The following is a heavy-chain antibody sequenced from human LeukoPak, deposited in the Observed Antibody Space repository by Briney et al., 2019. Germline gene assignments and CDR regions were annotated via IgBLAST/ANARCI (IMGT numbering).Heavy chain of an antibody. CDR3: ARDRGYSPDV. J-gene: IGHJ6*02. Sequence: GGSLRLSCAASGLTFSSFSMNWVRQAPGKGLEWVSYISSTGRYIHYADSVKGRFTISRDNAKSTLYLQMNSLRAEDTAVYYCARDRGYSPDVWGPGTTVTVS. D-gene: IGHD5-18*01. CDR1: GLTFSSFS. CDR2: ISSTGRYI. V-gene: IGHV3-21*01.